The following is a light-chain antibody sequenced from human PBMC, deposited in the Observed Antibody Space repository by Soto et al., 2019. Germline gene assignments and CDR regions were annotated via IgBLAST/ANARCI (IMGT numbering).Light chain of an antibody. Sequence: EIVLTQSPGTLSLSPGERATLSCRASQSVSGNNLVWYRQKPGQSPRLLIYGASSRATGTPDMFSGSGSGTDFTLPISRVEPEDFAVYYCQQYGDSLWTFGQGTKVEIK. J-gene: IGKJ1*01. CDR2: GAS. V-gene: IGKV3-20*01. CDR3: QQYGDSLWT. CDR1: QSVSGNN.